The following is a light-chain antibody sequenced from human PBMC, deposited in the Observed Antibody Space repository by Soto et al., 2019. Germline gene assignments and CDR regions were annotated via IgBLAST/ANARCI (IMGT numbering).Light chain of an antibody. J-gene: IGKJ1*01. CDR1: QSVSSN. CDR3: QQYNNWPET. V-gene: IGKV3-15*01. CDR2: GAS. Sequence: EVVLAQSPATVSLSAGEGGTFSCRPSQSVSSNLAWYQQKPGQAPRLLIYGASTRATGIPARFSGSGSGTEFTLTISSLQSEDFAVYYCQQYNNWPETFGQGTKVDIK.